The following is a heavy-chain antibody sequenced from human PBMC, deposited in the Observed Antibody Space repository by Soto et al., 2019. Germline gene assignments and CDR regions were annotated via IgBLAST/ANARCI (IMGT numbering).Heavy chain of an antibody. CDR1: GGTFSSYA. D-gene: IGHD6-19*01. CDR2: IIPIFGTA. CDR3: ARVPAVAGNYYYGMGV. V-gene: IGHV1-69*13. Sequence: SVKVSCKASGGTFSSYAISWVRQAPGQGLEWMGGIIPIFGTANYAQKFQGRVTITADESTSTAYMELSSLRSEDTAVYYCARVPAVAGNYYYGMGVWGQGTTVTVSS. J-gene: IGHJ6*02.